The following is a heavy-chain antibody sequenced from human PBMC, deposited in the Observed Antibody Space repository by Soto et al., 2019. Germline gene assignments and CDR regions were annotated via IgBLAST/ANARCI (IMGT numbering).Heavy chain of an antibody. J-gene: IGHJ5*02. Sequence: SETLSLTCTVSGGSVSSGSYYWSWIRQPPGKGLEWIGYIYYSGSTNYNPSLKSRVTISVDTSKNQFSLKLSSVTAADTAVYYCARFGDSSDPWGQGTLVTVPS. D-gene: IGHD4-17*01. CDR3: ARFGDSSDP. CDR1: GGSVSSGSYY. CDR2: IYYSGST. V-gene: IGHV4-61*01.